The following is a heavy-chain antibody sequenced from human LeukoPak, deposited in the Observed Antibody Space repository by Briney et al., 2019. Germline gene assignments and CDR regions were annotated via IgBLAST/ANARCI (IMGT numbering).Heavy chain of an antibody. CDR1: GGSFSDYY. V-gene: IGHV4-34*01. CDR3: ARAYYYYMDV. Sequence: SETLSLTCAVYGGSFSDYYRSWIRQPPGKGLEWIGGINDSGSTYYNPSLRSRVTMSIDTSKNQFSLKLTSVTAADTAVYYCARAYYYYMDVWGKGTTVTVSS. J-gene: IGHJ6*03. CDR2: INDSGST.